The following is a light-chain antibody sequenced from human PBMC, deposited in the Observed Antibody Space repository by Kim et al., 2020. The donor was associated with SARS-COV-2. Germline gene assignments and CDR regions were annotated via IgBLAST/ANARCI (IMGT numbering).Light chain of an antibody. CDR3: HQRSNWPTIT. J-gene: IGKJ5*01. CDR1: SY. Sequence: SYLAWYQQKPGQAPRLLIYDASIRATGVPARFSGSGSGTDFTLTISSLEPEDFALYYCHQRSNWPTITFGQGTRLEIK. CDR2: DAS. V-gene: IGKV3-11*01.